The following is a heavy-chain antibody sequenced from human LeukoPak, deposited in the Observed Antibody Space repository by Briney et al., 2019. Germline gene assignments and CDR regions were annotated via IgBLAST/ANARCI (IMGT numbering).Heavy chain of an antibody. CDR1: GYTFTNYY. CDR2: ISAYNGNT. J-gene: IGHJ4*02. D-gene: IGHD3-9*01. Sequence: GASVKVSCKTSGYTFTNYYIHWVRQAPGQGLEWMGWISAYNGNTNYAQKLQGRVTMTTDTSTSTAYMELRSLRSDDTAVYYCARESYDILTGYYSATYDYWGQGTLATVSS. CDR3: ARESYDILTGYYSATYDY. V-gene: IGHV1-18*04.